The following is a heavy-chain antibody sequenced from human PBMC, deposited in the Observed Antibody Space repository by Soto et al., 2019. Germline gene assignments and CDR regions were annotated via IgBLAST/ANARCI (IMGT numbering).Heavy chain of an antibody. D-gene: IGHD6-6*01. CDR3: ARRSSSSFGSYGMDV. Sequence: SVKVSCKASGGTFSSYAISWARQAPGQGLEWMGGIIPIFGTANYAQKFQGRVTITADESTSTAYMELSSLRSEDTAVYYCARRSSSSFGSYGMDVWGQGTTVTVSS. CDR1: GGTFSSYA. V-gene: IGHV1-69*13. CDR2: IIPIFGTA. J-gene: IGHJ6*02.